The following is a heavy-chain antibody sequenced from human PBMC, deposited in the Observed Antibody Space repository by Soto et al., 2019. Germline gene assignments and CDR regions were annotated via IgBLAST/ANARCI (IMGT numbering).Heavy chain of an antibody. D-gene: IGHD2-15*01. J-gene: IGHJ4*02. CDR3: ARPPLPGYSIHFNS. Sequence: GESLKISCKPSGSILTDYWIGWVRQMPGKGLEWMGIVYPRDSDTRYSPSFQGQVTISADRSTGTAFLQWRSLKASDTALYYCARPPLPGYSIHFNSWGQGTLVTVSS. V-gene: IGHV5-51*01. CDR2: VYPRDSDT. CDR1: GSILTDYW.